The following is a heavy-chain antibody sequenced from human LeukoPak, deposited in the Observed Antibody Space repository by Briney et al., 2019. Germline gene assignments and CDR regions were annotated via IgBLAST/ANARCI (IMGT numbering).Heavy chain of an antibody. CDR2: ISGSGGST. J-gene: IGHJ4*02. D-gene: IGHD1-26*01. V-gene: IGHV3-23*01. CDR1: GFTFSSYA. Sequence: GGSLRLSCAASGFTFSSYAMSWVRQAPGKGLEWVSAISGSGGSTYYADSVKGRFTISRDNSKNTLYLQMNSLRAEDTAVYYCAKDGVGSYYRDYFDYWGQGTLVTVSS. CDR3: AKDGVGSYYRDYFDY.